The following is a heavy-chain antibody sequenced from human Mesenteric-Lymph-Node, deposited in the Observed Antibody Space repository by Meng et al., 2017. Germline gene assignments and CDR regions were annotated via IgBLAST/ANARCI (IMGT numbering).Heavy chain of an antibody. Sequence: GSLRLSCAVYGGSFSGYYWSWIRQPPGKGLEWIGEINHSGSTNYNPSLKSRVTISVDTSKNQFSLKLSSVTAADTAVYYCGQGNDYVWGSYRYTERGQGTLVTVSS. CDR3: GQGNDYVWGSYRYTE. CDR2: INHSGST. D-gene: IGHD3-16*02. CDR1: GGSFSGYY. V-gene: IGHV4-34*01. J-gene: IGHJ4*02.